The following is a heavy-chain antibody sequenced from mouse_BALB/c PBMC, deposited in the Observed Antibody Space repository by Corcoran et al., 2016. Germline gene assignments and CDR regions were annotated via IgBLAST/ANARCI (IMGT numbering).Heavy chain of an antibody. Sequence: QIQLVQSGPELKKPGETVKISCKASGYTFTNYGMNWVKQAPGKGLKWMGWINTYTGEPTYADDFKGRFAFSLETSASTAYLQINNLKNEDTATYFCARNDGYSYAMDYWGQGTSVTGSS. CDR1: GYTFTNYG. J-gene: IGHJ4*01. D-gene: IGHD2-3*01. V-gene: IGHV9-3-1*01. CDR3: ARNDGYSYAMDY. CDR2: INTYTGEP.